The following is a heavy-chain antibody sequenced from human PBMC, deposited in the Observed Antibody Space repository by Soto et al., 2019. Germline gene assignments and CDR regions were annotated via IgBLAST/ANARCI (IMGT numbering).Heavy chain of an antibody. Sequence: QVQLVQSGAEVKKPGASVKVSCTASGYIFTGYYMHWVRQAPGQGLEWMGWINPNSGGTNYAQRFQGRVTMTRDTSISTAYLELSMLRSDYTAVYYCARPLYSSSGYWGQVTLVTVSS. CDR3: ARPLYSSSGY. CDR2: INPNSGGT. J-gene: IGHJ4*02. V-gene: IGHV1-2*02. CDR1: GYIFTGYY. D-gene: IGHD6-19*01.